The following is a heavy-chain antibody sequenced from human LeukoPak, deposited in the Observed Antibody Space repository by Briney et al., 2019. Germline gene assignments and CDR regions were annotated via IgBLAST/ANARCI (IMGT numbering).Heavy chain of an antibody. J-gene: IGHJ4*02. Sequence: ASVRVSCKASGYTFTGYYTHWVRQAPGQGLEWMGWINPNSGGTNYAQKFQGRVTMTRDTSISTAYMELSRLRSDDTAVYYCARGLYSGSYYFDYWGQGTLVTVSS. D-gene: IGHD1-26*01. CDR1: GYTFTGYY. CDR2: INPNSGGT. CDR3: ARGLYSGSYYFDY. V-gene: IGHV1-2*02.